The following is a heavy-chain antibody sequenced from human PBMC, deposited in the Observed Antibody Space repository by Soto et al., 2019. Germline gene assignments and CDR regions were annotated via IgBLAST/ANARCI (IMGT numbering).Heavy chain of an antibody. CDR1: GGSISSYY. CDR3: ARDKGNYDFWSGYPYPYYYYMDV. Sequence: SETLSLTCTVSGGSISSYYWSWIRQPPGKGLEWIGYIYYSGSTNYNPSLKSRVTISVDTSKNQFSLKLSSVTAADTAVYYCARDKGNYDFWSGYPYPYYYYMDVWGKGTTVTVSS. V-gene: IGHV4-59*01. D-gene: IGHD3-3*01. J-gene: IGHJ6*03. CDR2: IYYSGST.